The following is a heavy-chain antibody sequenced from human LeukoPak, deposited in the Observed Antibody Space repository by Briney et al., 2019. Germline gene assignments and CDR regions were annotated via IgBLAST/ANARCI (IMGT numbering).Heavy chain of an antibody. V-gene: IGHV3-74*01. CDR3: ARQEQSFRISSYFDY. D-gene: IGHD6-13*01. CDR1: GLTFSSYW. CDR2: INSDGSST. Sequence: PGGSLRLSCAASGLTFSSYWMHWVRQAPGKGLGWVSRINSDGSSTSYADSVKGRFTISRDNAKNTLYLQMNSLRAEDTAVYYCARQEQSFRISSYFDYWGQGTLVTVSS. J-gene: IGHJ4*02.